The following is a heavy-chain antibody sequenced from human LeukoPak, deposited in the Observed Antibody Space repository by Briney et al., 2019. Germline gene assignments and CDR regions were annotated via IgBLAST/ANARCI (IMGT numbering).Heavy chain of an antibody. D-gene: IGHD6-19*01. J-gene: IGHJ4*02. CDR1: GFTVSSNY. V-gene: IGHV3-66*01. CDR2: IYSGGST. CDR3: ARDIISSGWYGGFDY. Sequence: PGGSLRLSCAASGFTVSSNYMSWVRQAPGKGLEWVSVIYSGGSTYYADSVNGRFTISRDNSKNTLYLQMNSLRAEDTAVYYCARDIISSGWYGGFDYWGQGTLVTISS.